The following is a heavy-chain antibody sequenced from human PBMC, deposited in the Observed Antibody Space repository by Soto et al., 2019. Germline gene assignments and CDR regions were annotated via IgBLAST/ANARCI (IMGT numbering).Heavy chain of an antibody. CDR3: ARATRYYYYGMDV. CDR2: IYYSGST. J-gene: IGHJ6*02. V-gene: IGHV4-59*01. CDR1: GGSISSYY. Sequence: ETLSLTCTVSGGSISSYYWSWIRQPPGKGLEWIGYIYYSGSTNYNPSLKSRVTISVDTSKNQFSLKLSSVTAADTAVYYCARATRYYYYGMDVWGQGTTVTVSS.